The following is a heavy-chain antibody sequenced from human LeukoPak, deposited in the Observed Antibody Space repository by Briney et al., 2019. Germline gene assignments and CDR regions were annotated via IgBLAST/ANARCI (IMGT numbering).Heavy chain of an antibody. CDR1: GGSISSGDYY. CDR2: MYYSGST. J-gene: IGHJ5*02. Sequence: SQTLSLTCTVSGGSISSGDYYWSWIRQPPGKGLEWIAYMYYSGSTYYNPSLKRRVTMSADTSKNQLSLKLSSVTAADTAVYYCARPYYYDSRIDPWGQGILVTVSS. CDR3: ARPYYYDSRIDP. D-gene: IGHD3-22*01. V-gene: IGHV4-30-4*01.